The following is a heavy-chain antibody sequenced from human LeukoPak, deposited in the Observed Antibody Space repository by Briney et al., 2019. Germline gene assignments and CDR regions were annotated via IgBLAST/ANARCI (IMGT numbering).Heavy chain of an antibody. V-gene: IGHV3-30-3*01. CDR3: VFGAWELLDDAFDI. Sequence: GRSLRLSCAASGFTFSSYAMHWVRQAPGKGLEWVAVISYDGNNKYYADSVKGRFTISRDNSKNTLYLQMNSLRAEDTAVYYCVFGAWELLDDAFDIWGQGTMVTVSS. J-gene: IGHJ3*02. CDR1: GFTFSSYA. CDR2: ISYDGNNK. D-gene: IGHD1-26*01.